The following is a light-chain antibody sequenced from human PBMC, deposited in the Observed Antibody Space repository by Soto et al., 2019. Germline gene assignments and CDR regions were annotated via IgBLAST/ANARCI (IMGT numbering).Light chain of an antibody. CDR2: KAS. CDR3: QQYHTFWT. Sequence: DIQMTQSPSSLSASVGYRFTITCRASQGIRNDLGWYQQKPGKAPKLLIYKASSLEGGVPSRFSGSGSGTEFTLTISSLQPDDYATYYCQQYHTFWTFGQGTKVDIK. V-gene: IGKV1-5*03. J-gene: IGKJ1*01. CDR1: QGIRND.